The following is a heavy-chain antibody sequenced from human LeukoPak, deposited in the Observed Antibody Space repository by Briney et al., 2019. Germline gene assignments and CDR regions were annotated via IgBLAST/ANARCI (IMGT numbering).Heavy chain of an antibody. CDR3: ARDRYSYGLVRDYGMDV. CDR1: GYTFTGYY. J-gene: IGHJ6*02. CDR2: INPSGGST. V-gene: IGHV1-46*01. D-gene: IGHD5-18*01. Sequence: ASVKVSCKASGYTFTGYYMHWVRQAPGQGLEWMGIINPSGGSTSYAQKFQGRVTMTRDTSTSTVYMELSSLRSEDTAVYYCARDRYSYGLVRDYGMDVWGQGTTVTVSS.